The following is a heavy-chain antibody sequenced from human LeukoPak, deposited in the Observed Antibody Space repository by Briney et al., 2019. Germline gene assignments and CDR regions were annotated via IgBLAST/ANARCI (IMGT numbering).Heavy chain of an antibody. D-gene: IGHD3-10*01. J-gene: IGHJ4*02. V-gene: IGHV4-4*07. CDR2: IYTSGST. Sequence: PSETLSLTCTVSGGSISSYYWSWIRQPAGKGLEWIGRIYTSGSTNYNPSLKSRVTMSVDTSKNQFSLKLSSVTAADTAVYYCARAFTYYGSGSYYDYWGQGTLVTVSS. CDR1: GGSISSYY. CDR3: ARAFTYYGSGSYYDY.